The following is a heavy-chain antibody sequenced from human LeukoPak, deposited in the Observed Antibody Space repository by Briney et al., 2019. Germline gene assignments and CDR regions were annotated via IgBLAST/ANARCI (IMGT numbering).Heavy chain of an antibody. J-gene: IGHJ6*03. D-gene: IGHD2-2*01. CDR2: IYHSGST. Sequence: SETLSLTCTVSGGSISSGGYYWSWIRQPPGKGLEWIGYIYHSGSTYYNPSLKSRVTISVDRSKNQFSLKLSSVTAADTAVYYCARRNIVVVPAAARDSDYMDVWGKGTTVTVSS. CDR3: ARRNIVVVPAAARDSDYMDV. V-gene: IGHV4-30-2*01. CDR1: GGSISSGGYY.